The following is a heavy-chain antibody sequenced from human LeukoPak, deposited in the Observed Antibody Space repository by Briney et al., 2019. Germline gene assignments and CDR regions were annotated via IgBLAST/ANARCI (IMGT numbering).Heavy chain of an antibody. V-gene: IGHV3-23*01. J-gene: IGHJ4*02. CDR2: ISSSGGDT. D-gene: IGHD1-26*01. CDR3: TKGGSYAPLDY. Sequence: GGSLRLFCAASGFTFSRYAMTWVRQAPGKGLEWVSAISSSGGDTIYADSVKGRLTISRDNSKNTLSLQMNSLRADDTAVYYCTKGGSYAPLDYWGQGALVTVSS. CDR1: GFTFSRYA.